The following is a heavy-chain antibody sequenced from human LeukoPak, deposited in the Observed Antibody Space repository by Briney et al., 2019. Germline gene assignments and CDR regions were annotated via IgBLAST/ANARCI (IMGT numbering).Heavy chain of an antibody. Sequence: GESLRLSCAASGFTFSIYSMNWVRQAPGKGLEWISYINSGGGTTYYADSVKGRFTTSRDNAKNSLYLQMNSLRAEDTAVYYCTKEVRFQIDYWGQGTLVTVSA. D-gene: IGHD3-3*01. V-gene: IGHV3-48*01. CDR2: INSGGGTT. CDR1: GFTFSIYS. J-gene: IGHJ4*02. CDR3: TKEVRFQIDY.